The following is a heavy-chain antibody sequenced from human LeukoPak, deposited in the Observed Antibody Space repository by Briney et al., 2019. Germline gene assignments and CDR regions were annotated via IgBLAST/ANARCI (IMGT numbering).Heavy chain of an antibody. CDR1: GGSISSSSYY. Sequence: SETLSLTCTVSGGSISSSSYYWGWIRQPPGKGLEWIGSIYYSGSTYYNPSLKSRVTISVDTSKNQFSLKLSSVTAADTAVYYCASPGSSSSKLGSFDYWGQGTLVTVSS. CDR3: ASPGSSSSKLGSFDY. J-gene: IGHJ4*02. D-gene: IGHD6-6*01. CDR2: IYYSGST. V-gene: IGHV4-39*07.